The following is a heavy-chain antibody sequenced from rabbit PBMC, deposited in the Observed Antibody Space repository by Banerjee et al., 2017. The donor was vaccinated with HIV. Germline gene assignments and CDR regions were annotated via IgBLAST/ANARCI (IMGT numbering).Heavy chain of an antibody. CDR3: ASADSNVYGYGTLNL. D-gene: IGHD6-1*01. CDR1: GFSFSSGYY. Sequence: QSLEESGGDLVKPGASLTLTCTASGFSFSSGYYMYWVRQAPGKGLEYIACTDGGSGHTYYARWVNGRFSISKTSSTAVTLQMTSLTAADTATYFCASADSNVYGYGTLNLWGPGTLVTVS. CDR2: TDGGSGHT. V-gene: IGHV1S40*01. J-gene: IGHJ4*01.